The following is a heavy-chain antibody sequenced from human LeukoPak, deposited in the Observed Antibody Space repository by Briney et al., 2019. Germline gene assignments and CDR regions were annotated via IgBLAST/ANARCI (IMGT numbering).Heavy chain of an antibody. D-gene: IGHD3-22*01. Sequence: GEPLKIPCKGSGYSFTSYWIGWVRQMPGKGLEWVGIIYPGDSDTIYSRSFQGQVTISADKSFSTAYLQWSSLKASDTAMYYCARAYDSSGTFDYWGQGTLVTVSS. CDR1: GYSFTSYW. CDR2: IYPGDSDT. J-gene: IGHJ4*02. V-gene: IGHV5-51*01. CDR3: ARAYDSSGTFDY.